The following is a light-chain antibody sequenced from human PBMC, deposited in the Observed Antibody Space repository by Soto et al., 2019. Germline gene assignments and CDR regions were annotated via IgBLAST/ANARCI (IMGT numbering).Light chain of an antibody. Sequence: SYELTQPPSLSVAPGKTARITCGGNNIGSKSVHWYQQKPGQAPVLVIYYDSDRPSGIPERFSGSNSGNTATLTISRVEAGDEADYYCQVWDSSSDHGVFGTGTRSPS. V-gene: IGLV3-21*04. CDR2: YDS. CDR1: NIGSKS. J-gene: IGLJ1*01. CDR3: QVWDSSSDHGV.